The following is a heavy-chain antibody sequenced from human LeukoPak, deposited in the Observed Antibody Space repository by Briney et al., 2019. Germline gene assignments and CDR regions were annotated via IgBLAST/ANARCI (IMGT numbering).Heavy chain of an antibody. CDR1: GGSISSGDYY. CDR2: IYYSGST. V-gene: IGHV4-30-4*01. D-gene: IGHD5-24*01. J-gene: IGHJ4*02. Sequence: PSETLSLTCTVSGGSISSGDYYWSWIRQPPGKGLEWIGYIYYSGSTYYNPSLKSRVTISVDTSKNQFSLKLSSVTAADTAVYYCARGGDGYNSGVGYWGQGTLVTVSS. CDR3: ARGGDGYNSGVGY.